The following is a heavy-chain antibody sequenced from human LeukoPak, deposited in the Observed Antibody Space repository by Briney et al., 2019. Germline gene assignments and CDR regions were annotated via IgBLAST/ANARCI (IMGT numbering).Heavy chain of an antibody. V-gene: IGHV3-23*01. CDR2: IIGSSGDT. CDR1: GFRFSNFA. CDR3: AKGAYDYIEMGYFDD. J-gene: IGHJ4*02. D-gene: IGHD5-12*01. Sequence: GGSLRLSCAASGFRFSNFAMSWVRQAPGKGLEWVSLIIGSSGDTLYADSVKGRFTISRDISKNRLYLQMNSLRAEDTALYYCAKGAYDYIEMGYFDDWGQGTQVTVSS.